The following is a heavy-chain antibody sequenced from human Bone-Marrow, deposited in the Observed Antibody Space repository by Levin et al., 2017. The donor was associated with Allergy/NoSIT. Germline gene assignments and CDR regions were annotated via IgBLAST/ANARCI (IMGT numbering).Heavy chain of an antibody. J-gene: IGHJ3*02. CDR3: ARDQFQNSYGFCAFPI. Sequence: PGGSLRLSCVASGYTFSSYAMHWVRQAPGKGLEWVAVISYDGNNKYYAESVKGRFTISRDNSKNTLYLQMNSLRAEDTAVYFCARDQFQNSYGFCAFPIWGQGTMVTVSS. V-gene: IGHV3-30-3*01. D-gene: IGHD5-18*01. CDR1: GYTFSSYA. CDR2: ISYDGNNK.